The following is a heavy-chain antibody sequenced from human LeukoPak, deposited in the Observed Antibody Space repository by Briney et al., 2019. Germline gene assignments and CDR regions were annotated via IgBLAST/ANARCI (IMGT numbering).Heavy chain of an antibody. CDR1: GGSFSGYY. CDR2: INRSGST. Sequence: SETLSLTCAVYGGSFSGYYWSWIRQPPGKGLEWIGEINRSGSTNYNPSLKSRVTISVDTSKNQFSLKLSSVTAADTAVYYCASGNKDYYYMDVWGKGTTVTVSS. D-gene: IGHD1/OR15-1a*01. CDR3: ASGNKDYYYMDV. J-gene: IGHJ6*03. V-gene: IGHV4-34*01.